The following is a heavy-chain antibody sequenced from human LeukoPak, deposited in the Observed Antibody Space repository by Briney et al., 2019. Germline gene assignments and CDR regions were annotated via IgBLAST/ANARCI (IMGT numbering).Heavy chain of an antibody. J-gene: IGHJ5*02. D-gene: IGHD2-2*01. CDR1: GWSFNDYY. CDR3: ARGQVPAARGYNWFDP. V-gene: IGHV4-34*01. CDR2: INARGDT. Sequence: SETLSLTWAVYGWSFNDYYWNWVRQPPGKGLEWIGEINARGDTNYNPSLKSRVTISVDSSKNQFSLTLTSMIAADTAIYYCARGQVPAARGYNWFDPWGQGTLVTVSS.